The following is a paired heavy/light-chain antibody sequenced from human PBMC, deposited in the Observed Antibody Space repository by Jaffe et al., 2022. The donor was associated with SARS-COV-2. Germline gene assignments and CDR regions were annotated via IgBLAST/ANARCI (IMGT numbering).Light chain of an antibody. CDR3: QQYYGTPWT. Sequence: DIVMTQSPDSLAVSLGERATINCKSSQSVLYSSNSKNYLAWYQQKPGQPPKLLIYWASTRESGVPDRFIGSGSGTDFSLTISSLQAEDVAVYYCQQYYGTPWTFGQGTKVEIK. CDR2: WAS. V-gene: IGKV4-1*01. CDR1: QSVLYSSNSKNY. J-gene: IGKJ1*01.
Heavy chain of an antibody. CDR3: AREKNSAMVFDY. CDR1: GFTFSDHF. V-gene: IGHV3-30-3*01. Sequence: QVQLVESGGGVVQPGRSLRLSCAASGFTFSDHFMHWIRQAPGKGPERVAVISYDGTDKFYADSVKGRFTISRDNSKNTLYLQMNSLRTDDTAMYYCAREKNSAMVFDYWGQGKLVTVSS. J-gene: IGHJ4*02. D-gene: IGHD5-18*01. CDR2: ISYDGTDK.